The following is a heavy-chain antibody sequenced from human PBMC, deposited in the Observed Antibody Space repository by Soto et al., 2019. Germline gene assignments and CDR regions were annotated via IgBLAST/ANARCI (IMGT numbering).Heavy chain of an antibody. V-gene: IGHV3-21*04. J-gene: IGHJ4*02. CDR3: ASGTNGAFFVY. CDR2: IGTSGSYI. CDR1: GLIFSRYS. D-gene: IGHD2-8*01. Sequence: GGSLRLSCAVSGLIFSRYSMNWVRQAPGKGLEWVSSIGTSGSYIYDTDSVKGRFTISRGNTKDSLYLQMNSLRAEDTAVYYCASGTNGAFFVYWGQGILVTVSS.